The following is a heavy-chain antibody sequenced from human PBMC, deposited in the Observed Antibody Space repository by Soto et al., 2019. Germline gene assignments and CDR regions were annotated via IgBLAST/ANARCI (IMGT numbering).Heavy chain of an antibody. Sequence: GASVKVSCKASGYTFTSYYMHWVRQAPGQGLEWMGISNPSGGSTSYAQKFQGRVTITADESTSTAYMELSSLRSEDTAVYYCARDPFPSGSYLDYWGQGTLVTVSS. J-gene: IGHJ4*02. CDR1: GYTFTSYY. V-gene: IGHV1-46*01. CDR3: ARDPFPSGSYLDY. CDR2: SNPSGGST. D-gene: IGHD1-26*01.